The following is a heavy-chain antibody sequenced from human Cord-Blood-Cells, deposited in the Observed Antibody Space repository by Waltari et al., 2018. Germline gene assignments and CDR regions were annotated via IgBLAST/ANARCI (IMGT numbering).Heavy chain of an antibody. CDR2: IYSGGST. CDR3: ARDLVTGTNY. CDR1: WFTVCRNY. Sequence: QLVESVAGLIQPGGSLRLSGAASWFTVCRNYMVWVRQAPGKGLEWVSVIYSGGSTYYADSVKGRFTISRDNSKNTLYLQMNSLRAEDTAVYYCARDLVTGTNYWGQGTLVTVSS. D-gene: IGHD1-7*01. J-gene: IGHJ4*02. V-gene: IGHV3-53*01.